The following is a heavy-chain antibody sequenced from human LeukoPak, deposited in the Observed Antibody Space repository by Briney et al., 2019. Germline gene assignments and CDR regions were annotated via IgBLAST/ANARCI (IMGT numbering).Heavy chain of an antibody. Sequence: GGSLRLSCAASRFTLSTYWMSWVRQAPGKGLEWVAHIKQDGSQEYYVDSVKGRFTISRDSAKNSLYLQMNSLRAEDTAVYYCARGVAADYWGQGTLVTVSS. CDR3: ARGVAADY. CDR2: IKQDGSQE. D-gene: IGHD2-15*01. CDR1: RFTLSTYW. V-gene: IGHV3-7*01. J-gene: IGHJ4*02.